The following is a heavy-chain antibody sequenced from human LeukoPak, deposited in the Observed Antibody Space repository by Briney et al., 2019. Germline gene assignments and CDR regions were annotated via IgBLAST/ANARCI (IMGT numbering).Heavy chain of an antibody. Sequence: SSETLSLTCAVYGGSFSGYYWSWIRQPPGKGLEWIGEINHSGSTNYNPSLKTRVTISVDTSGNQFSLKLSSVTAADTAVYYCARDPGDSWYFDLWGRGTLVTVSS. CDR3: ARDPGDSWYFDL. J-gene: IGHJ2*01. CDR2: INHSGST. V-gene: IGHV4-34*01. D-gene: IGHD2-21*02. CDR1: GGSFSGYY.